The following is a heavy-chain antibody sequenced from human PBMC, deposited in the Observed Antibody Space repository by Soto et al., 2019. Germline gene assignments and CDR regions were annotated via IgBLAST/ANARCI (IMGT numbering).Heavy chain of an antibody. J-gene: IGHJ4*02. Sequence: PSETLSLTCTVSGGSISSGDYYWSWIRQPPGKGLEWIGYIYYSGSTYYNPSLKSRVTISVDTSKNQFSLKLSSVTAADTAVYYCAREARTVGTYYYGSGSPTPDYWGQGTLVTVSS. V-gene: IGHV4-30-4*01. CDR2: IYYSGST. CDR1: GGSISSGDYY. CDR3: AREARTVGTYYYGSGSPTPDY. D-gene: IGHD3-10*01.